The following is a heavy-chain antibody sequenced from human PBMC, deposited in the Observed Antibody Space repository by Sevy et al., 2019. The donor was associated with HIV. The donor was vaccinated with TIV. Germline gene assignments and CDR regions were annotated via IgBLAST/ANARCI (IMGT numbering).Heavy chain of an antibody. V-gene: IGHV1-2*06. CDR3: ARVLYYDSSAYYFDY. D-gene: IGHD3-22*01. CDR1: GYMFIAYF. Sequence: ASMKVSCKASGYMFIAYFIHWVRQAPGQGLEWMGRINPNNGDTNYAQKFQGRVTMTRDTSINTAYMELSRLRSDDTAVYSCARVLYYDSSAYYFDYWGQGTLVTVSS. CDR2: INPNNGDT. J-gene: IGHJ4*02.